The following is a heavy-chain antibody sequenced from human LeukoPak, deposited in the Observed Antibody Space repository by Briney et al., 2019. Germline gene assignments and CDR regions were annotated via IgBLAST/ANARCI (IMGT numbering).Heavy chain of an antibody. D-gene: IGHD6-13*01. CDR1: GFTFSSYP. Sequence: GGSLRLSCAASGFTFSSYPMNWVRQAPGKGLEWVSAIGDSGVNTYYADSVKGRFTISRDNSKNTLYLQMTSLRAEDTAVYYCAKAMAASSTFEFDNWGQGTLVTVSS. V-gene: IGHV3-23*01. CDR2: IGDSGVNT. J-gene: IGHJ4*02. CDR3: AKAMAASSTFEFDN.